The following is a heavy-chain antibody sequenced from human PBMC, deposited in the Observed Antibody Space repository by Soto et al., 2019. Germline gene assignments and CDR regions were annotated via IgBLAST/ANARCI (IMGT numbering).Heavy chain of an antibody. CDR2: IIPIFGTA. D-gene: IGHD3-10*01. J-gene: IGHJ6*02. Sequence: SVKVSCKSSGGTFSSYSISWVRQAPGQGLEWMGGIIPIFGTANYAQKFQGRVTITADESTSTAYMELSSLRSEDTAVYYCARTEWYYYGSGSSLSDYYYYGMDVWGQGTTVTVSS. CDR1: GGTFSSYS. V-gene: IGHV1-69*13. CDR3: ARTEWYYYGSGSSLSDYYYYGMDV.